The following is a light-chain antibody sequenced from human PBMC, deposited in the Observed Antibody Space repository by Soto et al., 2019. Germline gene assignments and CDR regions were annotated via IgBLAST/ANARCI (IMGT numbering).Light chain of an antibody. CDR3: QQYNNWPTWT. CDR2: GAS. J-gene: IGKJ1*01. CDR1: QSVSSN. V-gene: IGKV3-15*01. Sequence: EIVMTQSQATLSVSPGERATLSCRASQSVSSNLAWYQQKPGQAPRLLIYGASTRATGIPARFSGSGSGTEFTLTISSLQSEDFAVYYCQQYNNWPTWTFGQGTKVEMK.